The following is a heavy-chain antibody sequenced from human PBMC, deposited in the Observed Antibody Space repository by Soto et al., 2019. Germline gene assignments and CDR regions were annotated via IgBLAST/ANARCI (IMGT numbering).Heavy chain of an antibody. Sequence: EVQLVESGGGLVQPGGSLRLSCAASGFSFSSYSMNWVRQAPGKGLEWVSYISGGSTSTSHADSVKGRFSISRDDARNSMYLQMNGLRDEDTAMYYCVLGSVRVHWGQGTLVTVSS. CDR2: ISGGSTST. CDR3: VLGSVRVH. V-gene: IGHV3-48*02. CDR1: GFSFSSYS. D-gene: IGHD3-10*01. J-gene: IGHJ4*02.